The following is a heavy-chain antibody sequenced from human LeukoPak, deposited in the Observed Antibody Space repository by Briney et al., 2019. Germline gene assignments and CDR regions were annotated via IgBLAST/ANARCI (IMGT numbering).Heavy chain of an antibody. V-gene: IGHV3-21*01. CDR2: ISSSSSYI. J-gene: IGHJ4*02. CDR1: GFTFSSYY. D-gene: IGHD5-18*01. CDR3: ARTQLSDTAMSYFDY. Sequence: PGGSLSLFCAASGFTFSSYYMSWVRQAPGKGLEWVSSISSSSSYIYYADSVKGRFTISRDNAKNSLYLKMNSLRAEDTAVYYCARTQLSDTAMSYFDYWGRGTLVTVSS.